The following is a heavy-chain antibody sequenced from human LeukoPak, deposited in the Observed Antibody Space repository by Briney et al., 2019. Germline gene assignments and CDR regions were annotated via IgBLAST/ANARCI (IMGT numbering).Heavy chain of an antibody. Sequence: PSETLSLTCTVSGGSISSGGYYWSWIRQHPGKGLEWIGYIYYSGSTYYNPSLKSRVTISVDTSKNQFSLKLSSVTAADTAVYYCARRRGRCGGDCKGPDYFDYWGQGTLVTVSS. J-gene: IGHJ4*02. CDR2: IYYSGST. V-gene: IGHV4-31*03. CDR1: GGSISSGGYY. D-gene: IGHD2-21*02. CDR3: ARRRGRCGGDCKGPDYFDY.